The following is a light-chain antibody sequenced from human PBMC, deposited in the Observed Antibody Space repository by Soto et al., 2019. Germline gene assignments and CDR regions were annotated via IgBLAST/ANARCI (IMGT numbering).Light chain of an antibody. CDR2: GAS. CDR3: HQYDSWT. J-gene: IGKJ1*01. V-gene: IGKV3-20*01. CDR1: QSFNSIY. Sequence: IILTQSPGTLSLSPGERVTLSCRASQSFNSIYLAWYQQKPGQAPRLLIYGASSRATGIPDRFSGSGSGTDFTLTISRLEPEDFAVYYCHQYDSWTFGQGTKVDIK.